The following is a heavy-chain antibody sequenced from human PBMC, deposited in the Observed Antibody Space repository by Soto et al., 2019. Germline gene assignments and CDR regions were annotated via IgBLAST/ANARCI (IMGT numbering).Heavy chain of an antibody. D-gene: IGHD3-16*01. J-gene: IGHJ4*02. Sequence: EVHLLESGGGLVQPGGSLRLSCAASGFTFSSYAITWVRQAPGKGLEWVSTISGSGGDTYYADSVKGRFTISRDNFKNTLLLQVNSLRAEDEAMYYCANVDHSYAPIDYWGQGTLVTVSS. CDR2: ISGSGGDT. CDR1: GFTFSSYA. CDR3: ANVDHSYAPIDY. V-gene: IGHV3-23*01.